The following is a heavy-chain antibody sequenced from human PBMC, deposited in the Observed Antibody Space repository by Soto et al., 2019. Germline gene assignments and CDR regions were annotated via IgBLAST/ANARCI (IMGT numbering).Heavy chain of an antibody. CDR2: TYYRSKWYN. J-gene: IGHJ6*02. D-gene: IGHD1-7*01. CDR1: GDIVSSNSAA. V-gene: IGHV6-1*01. CDR3: ARGIEAAGTTSRGYYYYYYGMDV. Sequence: SQTLSLTCAISGDIVSSNSAAWNWIRHSPSRGLEWLGRTYYRSKWYNDYAVSVKSRITINPDTSKDQFSLQLNSVTPEDTAVYYCARGIEAAGTTSRGYYYYYYGMDVWGQGTTVTVSS.